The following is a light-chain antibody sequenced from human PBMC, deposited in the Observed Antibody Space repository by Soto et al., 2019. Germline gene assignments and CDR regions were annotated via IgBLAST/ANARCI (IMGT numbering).Light chain of an antibody. CDR3: QQRSDWPPVT. CDR1: QSVSRY. CDR2: DAS. V-gene: IGKV3-11*01. Sequence: EIVLTQSPATLSLSAGERATLSCRASQSVSRYLAWYQQKPGQAPRLLIYDASNRAAGIPARFSGSGSGTDFTLTISSLEPEDFAVYYCQQRSDWPPVTFGGGTKVEIK. J-gene: IGKJ4*01.